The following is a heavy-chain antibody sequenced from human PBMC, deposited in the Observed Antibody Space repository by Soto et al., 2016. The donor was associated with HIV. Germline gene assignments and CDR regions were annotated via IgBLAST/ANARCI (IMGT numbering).Heavy chain of an antibody. Sequence: VHLVQSGVEVKKPGASVKVSCKASGYRFSRYGVSWVLQAPGKGLEWMGFVDPEDGETLYAEKFQGRVTITADTSTNIVYMELSSLRSEDTAVFYCARDDYYDYAFDYWGQGTLVTVSS. CDR1: GYRFSRYG. J-gene: IGHJ4*02. D-gene: IGHD4-17*01. CDR3: ARDDYYDYAFDY. V-gene: IGHV1-69-2*01. CDR2: VDPEDGET.